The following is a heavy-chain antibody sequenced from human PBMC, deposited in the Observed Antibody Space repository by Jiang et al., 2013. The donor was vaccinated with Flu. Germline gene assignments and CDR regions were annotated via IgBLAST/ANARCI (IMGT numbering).Heavy chain of an antibody. CDR2: AYYSGTT. D-gene: IGHD6-19*01. CDR3: AVYPFSSGWQSLDF. J-gene: IGHJ4*02. V-gene: IGHV4-39*07. Sequence: PGLVKPSETLSLTCTVSGGSIRSSNYYWGWIRQPPGKGLEWIGNAYYSGTTYYNPSLKSRVTIAVDTSKNHFSLKLSSLTAADTAVYFCAVYPFSSGWQSLDFWGQGIL. CDR1: GGSIRSSNYY.